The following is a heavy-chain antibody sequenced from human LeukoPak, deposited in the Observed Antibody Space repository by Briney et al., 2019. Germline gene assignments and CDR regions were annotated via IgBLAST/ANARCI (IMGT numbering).Heavy chain of an antibody. CDR2: IYSGGST. J-gene: IGHJ4*02. D-gene: IGHD3-10*01. CDR3: ARAMGSGSYSFDY. CDR1: GFTVSSNY. V-gene: IGHV3-66*01. Sequence: SGGSLRLSCAASGFTVSSNYMSWVRQAPGKGLGWVSVIYSGGSTNYADSVKGRFTISRDNSKNTLYLQMNSLRAEDTAVYYCARAMGSGSYSFDYWGQGTLVTVSS.